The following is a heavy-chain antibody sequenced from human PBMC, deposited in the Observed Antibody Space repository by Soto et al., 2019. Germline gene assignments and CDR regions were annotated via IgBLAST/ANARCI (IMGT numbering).Heavy chain of an antibody. V-gene: IGHV3-48*03. CDR3: TRAAWFPYLSFY. J-gene: IGHJ4*02. D-gene: IGHD3-10*01. CDR1: GVTCSRFE. Sequence: SLSISCGASGVTCSRFEGHWVRKAPGKGLEWISYISSSGSTAYYASSVEGRFTISRDNANNSVYLQMDSLRAEDTALYYCTRAAWFPYLSFYWGQGALVTVSS. CDR2: ISSSGSTA.